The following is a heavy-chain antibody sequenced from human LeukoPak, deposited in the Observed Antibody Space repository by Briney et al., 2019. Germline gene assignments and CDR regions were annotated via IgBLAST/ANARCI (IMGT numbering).Heavy chain of an antibody. CDR1: GFTFSSYA. D-gene: IGHD2-15*01. J-gene: IGHJ4*02. CDR2: ITGSGGTT. CDR3: ANQPKNGIVVAGPG. Sequence: TGGSLRLSCAASGFTFSSYAMSWVRQAPGKGLEWVSAITGSGGTTYYADSVKGRFTISRDNSKNTLYLQMNSLRAEDTALYYCANQPKNGIVVAGPGRGQGTLVTVPS. V-gene: IGHV3-23*01.